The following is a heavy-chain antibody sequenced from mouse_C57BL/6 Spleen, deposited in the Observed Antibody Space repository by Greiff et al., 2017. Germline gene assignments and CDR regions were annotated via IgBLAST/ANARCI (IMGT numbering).Heavy chain of an antibody. CDR1: GYTFTSYG. CDR3: ARDDYDDGHYAMDY. J-gene: IGHJ4*01. Sequence: VQLQQSGAELARPGASVKLSCKASGYTFTSYGISWVKQRPGQGLEWIGEIYPRSGNTYYNEKFKGKATLTADKSSSTAYMELRSLTSEDSAVYVCARDDYDDGHYAMDYWGQGTSVTVSS. CDR2: IYPRSGNT. V-gene: IGHV1-81*01. D-gene: IGHD2-4*01.